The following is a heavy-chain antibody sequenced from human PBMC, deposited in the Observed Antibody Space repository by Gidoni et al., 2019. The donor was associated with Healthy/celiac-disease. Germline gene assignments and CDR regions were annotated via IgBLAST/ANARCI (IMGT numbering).Heavy chain of an antibody. Sequence: QVQLVQSGAEVKKPGPSVKVSCKASGYTFTSYAMHWVRQAPGQRLEWMGWINAGNGNTKYSQKFQGRVTITRDTSASTAYMELSSLRSEDTAVYYCARKYCSSTSCYEGNAFDIWGQGTMVTVSS. D-gene: IGHD2-2*01. CDR1: GYTFTSYA. CDR2: INAGNGNT. J-gene: IGHJ3*02. CDR3: ARKYCSSTSCYEGNAFDI. V-gene: IGHV1-3*01.